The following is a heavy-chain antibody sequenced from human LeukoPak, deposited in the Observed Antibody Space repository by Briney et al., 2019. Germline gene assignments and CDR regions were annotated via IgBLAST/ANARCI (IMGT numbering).Heavy chain of an antibody. CDR2: INPNSGGT. V-gene: IGHV1-2*06. Sequence: ASVKVSCKASGYTFTGYYMHWVRQAPGQVLEWMGRINPNSGGTNYAQKFQGRVTMTRDTSISTAYMELSRLRSDDTAVYYCARDPYYDSSGYNWFDPWGQGTLVTVSS. CDR1: GYTFTGYY. CDR3: ARDPYYDSSGYNWFDP. J-gene: IGHJ5*02. D-gene: IGHD3-22*01.